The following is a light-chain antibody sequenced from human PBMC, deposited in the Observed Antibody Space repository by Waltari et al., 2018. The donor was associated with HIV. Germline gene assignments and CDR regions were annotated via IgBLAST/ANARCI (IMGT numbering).Light chain of an antibody. V-gene: IGKV3-20*01. Sequence: EIVLTQSPGTLSLSPGERATLSCRASQSVSSSYLAWYQQKPGQAPRLLIYDASSRATGIPDRLSGSGSGTDFTLTISRLEPEDFAVYYCQQYGSSSLTFGGGTKVEIK. J-gene: IGKJ4*01. CDR3: QQYGSSSLT. CDR2: DAS. CDR1: QSVSSSY.